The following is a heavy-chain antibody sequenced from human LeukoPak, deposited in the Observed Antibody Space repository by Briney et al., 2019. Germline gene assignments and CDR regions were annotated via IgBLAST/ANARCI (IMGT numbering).Heavy chain of an antibody. Sequence: SETLSLTCAVYGGSFSGYYWSWIRQPPGKGLEWIGYIYYSGSTNYNPSLKSRVTISVDTSKNQFSLKLSSVTAADTAVYYCASSQNWDFDYWGQGTLVTVSS. V-gene: IGHV4-59*08. D-gene: IGHD7-27*01. CDR1: GGSFSGYY. J-gene: IGHJ4*02. CDR3: ASSQNWDFDY. CDR2: IYYSGST.